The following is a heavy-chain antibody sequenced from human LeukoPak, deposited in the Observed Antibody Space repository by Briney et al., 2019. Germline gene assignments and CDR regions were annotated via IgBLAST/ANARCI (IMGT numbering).Heavy chain of an antibody. Sequence: PGGSLRLSCTASGFTFSNYARSWVRQAPGKGLDWVSTISGSDGSTYYADSVKGRFTISRDNSKNTLYLQMNSLRVEDTAIYYCAKGRGYCTGGSCYSDYWGQGTLVTVSS. D-gene: IGHD2-15*01. CDR3: AKGRGYCTGGSCYSDY. CDR1: GFTFSNYA. CDR2: ISGSDGST. V-gene: IGHV3-23*01. J-gene: IGHJ4*02.